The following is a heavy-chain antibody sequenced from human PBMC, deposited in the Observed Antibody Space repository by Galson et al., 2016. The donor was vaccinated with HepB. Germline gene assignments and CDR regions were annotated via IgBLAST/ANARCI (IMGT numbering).Heavy chain of an antibody. CDR2: FSVDGSS. D-gene: IGHD3-3*01. J-gene: IGHJ3*01. V-gene: IGHV4-59*01. CDR3: VRRYYVEAFDF. Sequence: SETLSPTCTVSGGSINSYSWAWIRQPPGQGLEWIGFFSVDGSSNYKPSRGSRVTISTDTSKDHFSLSLTSLTAADTAFYYCVRRYYVEAFDFWGQGTPVIVAS. CDR1: GGSINSYS.